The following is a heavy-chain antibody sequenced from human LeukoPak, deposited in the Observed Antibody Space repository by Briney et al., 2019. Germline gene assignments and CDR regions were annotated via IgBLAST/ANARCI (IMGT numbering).Heavy chain of an antibody. CDR2: ISSSGSTI. CDR3: ARDSMVPEPNYYYYYYMDV. D-gene: IGHD3-10*01. CDR1: GFTFSSYE. Sequence: GGSLRLSCAASGFTFSSYEMNWIRQAPGKGLEWVSYISSSGSTIYYAVSVKGRFTISRDNAKNSLYLQMNSLRAEDTAVYYCARDSMVPEPNYYYYYYMDVWGKGTTVTVSS. J-gene: IGHJ6*03. V-gene: IGHV3-48*03.